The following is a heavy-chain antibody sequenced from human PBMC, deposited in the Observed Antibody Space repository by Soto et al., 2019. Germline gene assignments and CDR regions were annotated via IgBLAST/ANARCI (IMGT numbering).Heavy chain of an antibody. CDR1: GGSVSSGGYS. CDR2: IYHTGRA. D-gene: IGHD2-21*02. CDR3: ASSVVTPNVLTGNGFDS. V-gene: IGHV4-30-2*06. J-gene: IGHJ4*02. Sequence: LQLQQSGSGLVKPSQTLSLSCVVSGGSVSSGGYSWSWIRQSPEKGLEWIGYIYHTGRAYYPPSLTSRVSMSSDKSNNQFSLKLTSLTAADTADYYCASSVVTPNVLTGNGFDSWGTGTLVTVSS.